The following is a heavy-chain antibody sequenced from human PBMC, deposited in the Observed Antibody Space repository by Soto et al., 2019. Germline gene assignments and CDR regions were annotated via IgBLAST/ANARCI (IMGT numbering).Heavy chain of an antibody. CDR3: AKALSSSWPFDY. CDR1: GFPFSSHA. V-gene: IGHV3-23*01. CDR2: ISGSGGST. Sequence: WGSLRLSCAASGFPFSSHAMSWVRPAPGKGLEWVSAISGSGGSTYYADSVKGRFTISRDNSKNTLYLQMNSLRAEDTAVYYCAKALSSSWPFDYWGQGTLVTVSS. J-gene: IGHJ4*02. D-gene: IGHD6-13*01.